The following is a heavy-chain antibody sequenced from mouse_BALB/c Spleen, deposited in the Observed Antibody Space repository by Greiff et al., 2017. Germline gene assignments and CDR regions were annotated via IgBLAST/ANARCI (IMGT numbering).Heavy chain of an antibody. V-gene: IGHV1-9*01. CDR3: ARSGYSYAMDY. CDR2: ILPGSGST. J-gene: IGHJ4*01. Sequence: VQLQESGAELMKPGASVKISCKATGYTFSSYWIEWVKQRPGHGLEWIGEILPGSGSTNYNEKFKGKATFTADTSSNTAYMQLSSLTSEDSAVYYCARSGYSYAMDYWGQGTSVTVSS. D-gene: IGHD2-3*01. CDR1: GYTFSSYW.